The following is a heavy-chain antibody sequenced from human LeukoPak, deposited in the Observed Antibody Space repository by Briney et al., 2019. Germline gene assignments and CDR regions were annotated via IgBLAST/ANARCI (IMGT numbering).Heavy chain of an antibody. CDR1: GGSISSYY. J-gene: IGHJ4*02. CDR2: IYYSGST. V-gene: IGHV4-59*01. CDR3: ARGARGYYYDSSGYYFDY. Sequence: SETLSLTCTVSGGSISSYYWSWLRQPPGKGLEWIGYIYYSGSTNYNPSLKSRVTISVDTSKNQFSLKLSSVTAADTAVYYCARGARGYYYDSSGYYFDYWGQGTLVTVSS. D-gene: IGHD3-22*01.